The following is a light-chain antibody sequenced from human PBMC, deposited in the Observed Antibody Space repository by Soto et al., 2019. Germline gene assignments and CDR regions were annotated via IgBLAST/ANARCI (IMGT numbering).Light chain of an antibody. Sequence: QSVLTQPPSVSAARGQKVTISCSGGSSNIGNNYVSWYQQVAGTAPKLLIFDNNKRPSGIPDRFSGSKSGTSATLGIAGLQTGDAADYYCATWDSSLSACLFGGGTQLTVL. CDR1: SSNIGNNY. CDR2: DNN. J-gene: IGLJ3*02. V-gene: IGLV1-51*01. CDR3: ATWDSSLSACL.